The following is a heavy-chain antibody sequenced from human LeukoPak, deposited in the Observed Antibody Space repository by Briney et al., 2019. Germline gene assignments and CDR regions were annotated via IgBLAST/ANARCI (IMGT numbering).Heavy chain of an antibody. V-gene: IGHV3-43*01. J-gene: IGHJ3*02. CDR1: GFTFDDYT. CDR2: ISWDGGST. D-gene: IGHD2-2*01. Sequence: GGSLRLSCAASGFTFDDYTMHWVRQAPGKGLEWVSLISWDGGSTYYADSVKGRFTISRDNSKNTLYLQMNSLRAEDTAVYYCAKDAFYCSSTSCYRDAFDIWGQGTMVTVSS. CDR3: AKDAFYCSSTSCYRDAFDI.